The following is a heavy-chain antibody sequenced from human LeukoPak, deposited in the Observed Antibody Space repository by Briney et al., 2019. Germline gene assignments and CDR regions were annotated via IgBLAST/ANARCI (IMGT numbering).Heavy chain of an antibody. CDR1: GFTFSSYS. CDR2: ISSSSSYI. D-gene: IGHD3-3*01. J-gene: IGHJ4*02. CDR3: AREESYDFWSGYLKGLDY. Sequence: PGGSLRLSCAASGFTFSSYSMNWVRQAPGKGLEWVSSISSSSSYIYYVDSVKGRFTISRDNAKNSLYLQMNSLRAEDTAVYYCAREESYDFWSGYLKGLDYWGQGTLVTVSS. V-gene: IGHV3-21*01.